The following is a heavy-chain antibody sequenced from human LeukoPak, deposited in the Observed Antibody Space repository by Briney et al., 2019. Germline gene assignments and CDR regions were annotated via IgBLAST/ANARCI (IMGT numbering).Heavy chain of an antibody. CDR3: GRQVAPGQWLVNL. CDR1: GFTFSSYA. Sequence: GGSLRLSCAASGFTFSSYAMHWVRQAPGKGLEWVAVMSTDGSLQYYANSVKGRFTISRDNYKSTLFLQMNSLSAADTAVYYCGRQVAPGQWLVNLWGQGTLVTVSS. V-gene: IGHV3-30*01. CDR2: MSTDGSLQ. D-gene: IGHD6-19*01. J-gene: IGHJ5*02.